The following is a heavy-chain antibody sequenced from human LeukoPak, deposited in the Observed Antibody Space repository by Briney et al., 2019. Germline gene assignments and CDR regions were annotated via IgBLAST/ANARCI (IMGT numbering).Heavy chain of an antibody. CDR1: GFTFGSYS. J-gene: IGHJ3*02. V-gene: IGHV3-21*01. CDR2: ISSSSSYI. Sequence: GGSLRLSCAASGFTFGSYSMNWVRQAPGKGLEWVSSISSSSSYIYYADSVKGRFTISRDNAKNALYLQMNSLRAEDTAVYFCARHRTAYDILTGYPSDAFDIWGQGTMVTVSS. D-gene: IGHD3-9*01. CDR3: ARHRTAYDILTGYPSDAFDI.